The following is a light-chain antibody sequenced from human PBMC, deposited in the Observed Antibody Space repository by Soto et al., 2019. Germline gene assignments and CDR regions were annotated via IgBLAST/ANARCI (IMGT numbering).Light chain of an antibody. CDR2: DAS. CDR1: QSVSSY. Sequence: EIVLTQSPATLSLSPGERATLSCRASQSVSSYLAWYQHKPGQAPGLLIYDASNRATGIPARFSGSGSGTDFTLTISSLEPEDFAVYYCQQRSNWPPWTFGQGTKVEIK. J-gene: IGKJ1*01. CDR3: QQRSNWPPWT. V-gene: IGKV3-11*01.